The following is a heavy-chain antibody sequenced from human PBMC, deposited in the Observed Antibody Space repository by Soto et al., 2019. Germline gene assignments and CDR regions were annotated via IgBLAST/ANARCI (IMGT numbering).Heavy chain of an antibody. CDR3: ARDGVLATTLHSYSDY. D-gene: IGHD1-26*01. V-gene: IGHV3-30*02. Sequence: PGGSLRLSCEVSEFIFRGHGMHWVRQAPGKGLEWVAIIRHDGSNIYYADSVKGRFTISRDNSKNTLYLQMNSLRAEDTAVYFCARDGVLATTLHSYSDYLCLEDVLTISS. CDR1: EFIFRGHG. J-gene: IGHJ4*02. CDR2: IRHDGSNI.